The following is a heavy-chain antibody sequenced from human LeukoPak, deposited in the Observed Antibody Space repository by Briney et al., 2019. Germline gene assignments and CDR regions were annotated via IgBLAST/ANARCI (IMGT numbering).Heavy chain of an antibody. CDR3: ARASFWSGYYRGFDY. D-gene: IGHD3-3*01. V-gene: IGHV4-59*08. Sequence: PSETLPLTCTVSGGSISSYYWSWIRQPPGKGLEWIGYIYYSGSTNYNPSLKSRVTISVDTSKNQFSLKLSSVTAADTAVYYCARASFWSGYYRGFDYWGQGTLVTVSS. CDR1: GGSISSYY. CDR2: IYYSGST. J-gene: IGHJ4*02.